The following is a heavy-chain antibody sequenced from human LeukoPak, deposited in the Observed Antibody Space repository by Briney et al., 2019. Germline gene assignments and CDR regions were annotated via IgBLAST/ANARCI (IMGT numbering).Heavy chain of an antibody. CDR2: VYYSGST. CDR3: ARGSVDTAMIHRPSWFDP. CDR1: GGSIGTYY. Sequence: SETLSLTCTVSGGSIGTYYWSWIRQPPGRGLEWIGYVYYSGSTNYSPSLKSRVTISVDMSKNQFSLKLTSVTAADTAVYYCARGSVDTAMIHRPSWFDPWGQGTLVTVSS. J-gene: IGHJ5*02. V-gene: IGHV4-59*01. D-gene: IGHD5-18*01.